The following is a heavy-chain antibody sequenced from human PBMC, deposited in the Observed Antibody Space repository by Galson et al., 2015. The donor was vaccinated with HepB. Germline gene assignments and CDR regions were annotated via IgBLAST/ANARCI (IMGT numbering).Heavy chain of an antibody. D-gene: IGHD5-12*01. CDR2: ITKNGDNT. CDR1: GFSFSDYG. CDR3: VKDGTATMTHLDY. V-gene: IGHV3-64D*06. J-gene: IGHJ4*02. Sequence: SLRLSCAASGFSFSDYGMHWVRQAPGKGLEYVSTITKNGDNTYYADSLKGRFTISRDNSKNTLYLQMSSLRVEDTALYYCVKDGTATMTHLDYWGQGTLVTVSS.